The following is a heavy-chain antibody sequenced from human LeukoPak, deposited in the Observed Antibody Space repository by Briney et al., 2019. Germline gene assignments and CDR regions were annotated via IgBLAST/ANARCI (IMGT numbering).Heavy chain of an antibody. Sequence: GGSLRLSCAASEFTFSSYNMNWVRQAPGKGLEWVSCISGSGKYIYYADSVKGRFTISRDNAKNSLYLQMNSLRAEDTAVYYCAYGSYYDSSASLFDYWGQGTLVTVSS. J-gene: IGHJ4*02. CDR2: ISGSGKYI. CDR1: EFTFSSYN. CDR3: AYGSYYDSSASLFDY. V-gene: IGHV3-21*01. D-gene: IGHD3-22*01.